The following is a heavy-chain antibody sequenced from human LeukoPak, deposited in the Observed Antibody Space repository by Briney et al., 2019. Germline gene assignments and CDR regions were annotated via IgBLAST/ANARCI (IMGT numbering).Heavy chain of an antibody. CDR1: GFTFSSYA. CDR2: ISSTGDST. V-gene: IGHV3-64D*09. CDR3: VKDRGSSGWFDS. D-gene: IGHD3-22*01. Sequence: GGSLRLSCSASGFTFSSYAMHWVRQTPGKGLEHVSTISSTGDSTYYADSMKGRFTISRDNSKDTLFLQMSRLRAEDTAVYYCVKDRGSSGWFDSWGQGTLVTVSS. J-gene: IGHJ5*02.